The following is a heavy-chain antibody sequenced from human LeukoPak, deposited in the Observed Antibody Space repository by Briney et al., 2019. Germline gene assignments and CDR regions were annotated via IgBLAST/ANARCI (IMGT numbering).Heavy chain of an antibody. D-gene: IGHD3-22*01. V-gene: IGHV1-3*01. Sequence: ASVKVSCKASGYTFTSYAMHWVRQAPGQRLEWMGWINAGNGNTKYSQKFQGRVTITRDTSASTAYVELSSLRSEDTAVYYCARGSGYYPFDYWGQGTLVTVSS. J-gene: IGHJ4*02. CDR3: ARGSGYYPFDY. CDR2: INAGNGNT. CDR1: GYTFTSYA.